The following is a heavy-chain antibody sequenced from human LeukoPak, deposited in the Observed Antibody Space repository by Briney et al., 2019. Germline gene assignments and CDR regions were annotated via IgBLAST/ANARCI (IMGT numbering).Heavy chain of an antibody. CDR1: GYSFTHHN. D-gene: IGHD4/OR15-4a*01. CDR3: ARVLSGVTSTFDY. CDR2: IKPNNGDT. V-gene: IGHV1-2*02. Sequence: ASVKVSCKASGYSFTHHNVHWVRQAPRQAVEWMGWIKPNNGDTKFSQKFQDRVTLTSDTSIDTAYMEMSGLTSDDTAIYYCARVLSGVTSTFDYWGQETVVTVSS. J-gene: IGHJ4*02.